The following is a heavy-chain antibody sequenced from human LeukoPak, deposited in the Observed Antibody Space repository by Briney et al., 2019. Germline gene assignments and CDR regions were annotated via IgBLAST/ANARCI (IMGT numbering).Heavy chain of an antibody. J-gene: IGHJ3*02. D-gene: IGHD2-21*02. V-gene: IGHV5-51*01. CDR3: SRWVTADRGKKDAFDI. Sequence: KSLECMGIIFPGDSDTRYSPSFQGQVTISADKSISTAYLQWNSLKASDTAMYYCSRWVTADRGKKDAFDIWGQGTMVTVSS. CDR2: IFPGDSDT.